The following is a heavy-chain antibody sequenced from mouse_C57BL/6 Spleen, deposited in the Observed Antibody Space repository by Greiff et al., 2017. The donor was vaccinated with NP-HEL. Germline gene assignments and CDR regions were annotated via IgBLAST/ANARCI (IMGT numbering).Heavy chain of an antibody. Sequence: VQVVESGPGLVQPSQSLSITCTVSGFSLTSYGVHWVRQSPGKGLEWLGVIWSGGSTDYNAAFISRLSISKDNSKSQVFFKMNSLQADDTAIYYCARKGGSTMPYWYFDVWGTGTTVTVSS. V-gene: IGHV2-2*01. J-gene: IGHJ1*03. CDR2: IWSGGST. CDR1: GFSLTSYG. CDR3: ARKGGSTMPYWYFDV. D-gene: IGHD2-1*01.